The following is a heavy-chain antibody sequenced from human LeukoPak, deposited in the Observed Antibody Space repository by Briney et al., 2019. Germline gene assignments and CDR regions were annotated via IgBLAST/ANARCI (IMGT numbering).Heavy chain of an antibody. D-gene: IGHD3-22*01. J-gene: IGHJ4*02. V-gene: IGHV3-74*01. CDR3: ARDRGDYYYDSSGPTYYFDY. CDR1: GFTFSSYW. Sequence: PGGSLRLSCAASGFTFSSYWMHWVRQAPGKGLVWVSRINSDGSSRSYADSVKGGVTISRDNAKNTLYLQMNSLRAEDTAVYYCARDRGDYYYDSSGPTYYFDYWGQGALVTVSS. CDR2: INSDGSSR.